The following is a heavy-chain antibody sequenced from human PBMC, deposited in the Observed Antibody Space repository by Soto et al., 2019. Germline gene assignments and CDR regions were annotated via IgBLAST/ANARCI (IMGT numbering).Heavy chain of an antibody. D-gene: IGHD4-17*01. Sequence: GGSLRLSCAASGFTFSSYAMSWVRQAPGKGLEWVSIITSDGRTYYADSVKGRFTISRDNSKNTVYLQMNSLRAEDTAVYYCAKDYSTVTTDPLSVVLFDYWGQGARVSVAS. CDR1: GFTFSSYA. J-gene: IGHJ4*02. CDR2: ITSDGRT. V-gene: IGHV3-23*01. CDR3: AKDYSTVTTDPLSVVLFDY.